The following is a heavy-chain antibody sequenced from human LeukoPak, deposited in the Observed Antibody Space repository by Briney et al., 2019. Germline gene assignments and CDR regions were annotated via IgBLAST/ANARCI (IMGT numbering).Heavy chain of an antibody. Sequence: PGGSLRLSCAASGFTFSSYDMHWVRQATGKDLEWVSAIGTAGDTFYPGSVKGRFTISRENGKNSLYLQMNTLRAGDTAVYYCARGRGSYFDYWGQGTLVTVSS. V-gene: IGHV3-13*01. J-gene: IGHJ4*02. D-gene: IGHD1-26*01. CDR1: GFTFSSYD. CDR3: ARGRGSYFDY. CDR2: IGTAGDT.